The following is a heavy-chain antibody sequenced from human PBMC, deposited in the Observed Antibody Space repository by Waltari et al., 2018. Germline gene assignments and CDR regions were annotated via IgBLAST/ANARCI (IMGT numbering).Heavy chain of an antibody. CDR1: GGSISRSISS. V-gene: IGHV4-39*01. CDR3: ARLPNGSGWYVSY. D-gene: IGHD6-19*01. CDR2: IYYSGST. Sequence: QLQLQESGPGLVKPSETLSLTCTVSGGSISRSISSWGGIRQPPGKGLEWIGSIYYSGSTYYNPSLKSRVTISVDTSKNQFSLKLSSVTAADTAVYYCARLPNGSGWYVSYWGQGTLVTVSS. J-gene: IGHJ4*02.